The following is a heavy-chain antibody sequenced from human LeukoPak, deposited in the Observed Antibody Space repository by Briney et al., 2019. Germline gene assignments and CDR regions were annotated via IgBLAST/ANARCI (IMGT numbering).Heavy chain of an antibody. CDR2: ISSSSTSM. Sequence: PGGSLRLSCPASGFTFSSYSMNCVRQAPGKGLEWVSYISSSSTSMYYADSVKGRFTISRDNARNSLYLQMNSLRAEDTAVYYCARQNGAGYYYYFDSWGQGTLVTVSS. CDR1: GFTFSSYS. V-gene: IGHV3-48*01. D-gene: IGHD3-22*01. CDR3: ARQNGAGYYYYFDS. J-gene: IGHJ4*02.